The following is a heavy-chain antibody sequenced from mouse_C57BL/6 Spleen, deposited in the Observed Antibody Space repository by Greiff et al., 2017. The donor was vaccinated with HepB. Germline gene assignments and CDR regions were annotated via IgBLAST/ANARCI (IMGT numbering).Heavy chain of an antibody. CDR2: IDPSDSDT. Sequence: QVQLQQSGPELVRPGSSVKLSCKASGYTFTSYWMHWVKQRPIQGLEWIGNIDPSDSDTHYNQKFKDKATLTVDKSSSTAYMQLSSLTSEDSAVYCCARSGYYYGTLDYWGQGTTLTVSS. J-gene: IGHJ2*01. CDR1: GYTFTSYW. D-gene: IGHD1-1*01. V-gene: IGHV1-52*01. CDR3: ARSGYYYGTLDY.